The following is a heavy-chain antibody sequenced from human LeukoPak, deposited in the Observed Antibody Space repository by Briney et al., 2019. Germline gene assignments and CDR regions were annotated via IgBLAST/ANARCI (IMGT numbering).Heavy chain of an antibody. CDR3: ATTGIAVSTPEFDY. CDR2: ISGSGGST. V-gene: IGHV3-23*01. D-gene: IGHD6-19*01. J-gene: IGHJ4*02. CDR1: GFTFSSYA. Sequence: GGSLRLSCAASGFTFSSYAMSWVRQAPGKGLEWVSAISGSGGSTYYADSVKGRFTISRDNSKNTLYLQMNSLRAEDTAVYYCATTGIAVSTPEFDYWGQGTLVTVSS.